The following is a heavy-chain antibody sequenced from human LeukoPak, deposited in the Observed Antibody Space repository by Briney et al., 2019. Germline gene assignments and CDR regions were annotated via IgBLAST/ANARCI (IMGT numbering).Heavy chain of an antibody. V-gene: IGHV3-23*01. CDR1: GFTFSGYA. D-gene: IGHD1-26*01. J-gene: IGHJ4*02. Sequence: GGSLRLSCAASGFTFSGYAMSWVRQAPGKGLEWVSAISGSGGSTYYADSVKGRFTISRDNSKNTLYLQMNSLRAEDTAVYYCAKVVGPTTLRGFVDCWGQGTLVTVSS. CDR3: AKVVGPTTLRGFVDC. CDR2: ISGSGGST.